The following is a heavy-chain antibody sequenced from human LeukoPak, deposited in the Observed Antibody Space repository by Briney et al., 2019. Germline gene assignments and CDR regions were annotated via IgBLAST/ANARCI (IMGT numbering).Heavy chain of an antibody. V-gene: IGHV3-7*04. J-gene: IGHJ4*02. Sequence: GGSLRLSCAASGFTFSSYWMSWVRQAPGKGLEWVANIKQDGSEKYYVDSVKGRFTISRDNAKNSLYLQMNSLRAEDTAVYYCARVALAYCGGDCYPDRYYFDYWGRGTLVTVSS. D-gene: IGHD2-21*02. CDR1: GFTFSSYW. CDR2: IKQDGSEK. CDR3: ARVALAYCGGDCYPDRYYFDY.